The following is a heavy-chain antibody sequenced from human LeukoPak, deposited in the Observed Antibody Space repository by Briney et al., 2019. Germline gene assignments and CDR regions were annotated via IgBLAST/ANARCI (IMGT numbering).Heavy chain of an antibody. CDR2: IWYDGSIK. V-gene: IGHV3-33*06. Sequence: PGGSLRLSCAASGFSFSDYGVHWVCQAPGKGLEWVAVIWYDGSIKYYADSVKGRFSISRDNSRNTVYLQMNSLRAEDTAVYYCVKGLNWYFDLWGRGTLVNVSS. J-gene: IGHJ2*01. CDR1: GFSFSDYG. CDR3: VKGLNWYFDL.